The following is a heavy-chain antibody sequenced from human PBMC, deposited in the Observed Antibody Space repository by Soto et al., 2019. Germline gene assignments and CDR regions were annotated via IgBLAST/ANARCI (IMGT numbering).Heavy chain of an antibody. CDR3: ARESSSPNYYYYGMDV. Sequence: ASVKVSCKASGYIFIGFYMHWVRQAPGQGLEWMGWINPDSGGTNYAQRFQGRVTMTRDASVNTAYMELSSLRSEDTAVYYCARESSSPNYYYYGMDVWGQGTTVTVSS. V-gene: IGHV1-2*02. CDR2: INPDSGGT. J-gene: IGHJ6*02. CDR1: GYIFIGFY. D-gene: IGHD6-6*01.